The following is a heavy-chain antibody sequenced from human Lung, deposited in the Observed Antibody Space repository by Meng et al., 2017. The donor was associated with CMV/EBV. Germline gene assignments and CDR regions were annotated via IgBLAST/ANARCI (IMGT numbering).Heavy chain of an antibody. J-gene: IGHJ4*02. CDR3: ARNTIFGVVIIPWFAY. V-gene: IGHV1-18*01. CDR2: ISAYSGNT. CDR1: GYIFTNYG. Sequence: ASXXVSXKASGYIFTNYGISWVRQAPGQGLEWMGWISAYSGNTNFAQNLQGRVTMTTDTSTSTAYMELRSLRSDDTAVYYCARNTIFGVVIIPWFAYWGQGTLVTVSS. D-gene: IGHD3-3*01.